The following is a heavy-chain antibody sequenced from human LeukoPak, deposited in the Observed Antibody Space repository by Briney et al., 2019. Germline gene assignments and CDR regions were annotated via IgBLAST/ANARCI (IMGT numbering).Heavy chain of an antibody. CDR3: ARGGYGPGSHYRY. V-gene: IGHV4-34*01. D-gene: IGHD3-10*01. CDR1: AGPFTGYY. Sequence: SDPLSLTCAVNAGPFTGYYWSGTPQPPAKSLEWIGEIDHTGSISYNPSLRSRVTISVDTFKNQFSLNLRSVTAADRAIYYCARGGYGPGSHYRYWGQGTLVTVSS. CDR2: IDHTGSI. J-gene: IGHJ4*02.